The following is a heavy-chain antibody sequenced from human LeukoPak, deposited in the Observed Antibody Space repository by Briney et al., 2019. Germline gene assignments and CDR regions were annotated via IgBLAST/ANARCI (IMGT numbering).Heavy chain of an antibody. Sequence: GGSLRLSCAASGFTFSSYSMSWVRQAPGKGLEWVSYISSSSSTIYYADSVKGRFTISRDNAKNSLYLQMNSLRAEDTAVYYCARDWRWQPGFDYYYMDVWGKGTTVTVSS. CDR3: ARDWRWQPGFDYYYMDV. D-gene: IGHD3-10*01. CDR1: GFTFSSYS. J-gene: IGHJ6*03. V-gene: IGHV3-48*01. CDR2: ISSSSSTI.